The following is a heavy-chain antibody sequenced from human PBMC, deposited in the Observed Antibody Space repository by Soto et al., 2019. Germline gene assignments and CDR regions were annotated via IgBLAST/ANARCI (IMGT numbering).Heavy chain of an antibody. Sequence: ASVKVSCKASGYTFTGYYMHWVRQAPGQGLEWMGWINPNSSGTNYAQKFQGWVTMTRDTSISTAYMELSRLRSDDTAVYYCARDYEDSSSWSRRGYYYYAMDVWGQGTTVTVSS. D-gene: IGHD6-13*01. CDR2: INPNSSGT. V-gene: IGHV1-2*04. CDR3: ARDYEDSSSWSRRGYYYYAMDV. J-gene: IGHJ6*02. CDR1: GYTFTGYY.